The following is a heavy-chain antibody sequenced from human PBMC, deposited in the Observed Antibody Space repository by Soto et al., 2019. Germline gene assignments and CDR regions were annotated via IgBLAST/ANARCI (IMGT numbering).Heavy chain of an antibody. Sequence: PSETLSLTCAVSSGSISSSNWWSWVRQPPGKGLEWIGEIYHSGSTNYNPSLKSRVTISVDKSKNQFSLKLSSVTAADTAVYYCARDTTRLKNRGSGCSSTSCKYNLFDPRGQGTLVTVSS. D-gene: IGHD2-2*01. CDR3: ARDTTRLKNRGSGCSSTSCKYNLFDP. CDR1: SGSISSSNW. V-gene: IGHV4-4*02. J-gene: IGHJ5*02. CDR2: IYHSGST.